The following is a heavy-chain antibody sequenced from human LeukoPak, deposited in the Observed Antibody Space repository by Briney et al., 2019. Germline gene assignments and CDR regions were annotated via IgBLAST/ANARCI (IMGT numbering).Heavy chain of an antibody. CDR2: IYYSGST. CDR3: ARRGGDFVLDY. CDR1: GGSITSYH. D-gene: IGHD2-21*02. V-gene: IGHV4-59*08. Sequence: PSETLSLTCSVSGGSITSYHWTWSRQPPGKGLEWIGHIYYSGSTNYNPSLKSRVTISVDTSKNQFSLKVSSVTAADTAVYYCARRGGDFVLDYWAQGTLVTVSS. J-gene: IGHJ4*02.